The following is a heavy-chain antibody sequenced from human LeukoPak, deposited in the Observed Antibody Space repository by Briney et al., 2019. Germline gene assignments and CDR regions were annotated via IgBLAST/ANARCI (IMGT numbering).Heavy chain of an antibody. CDR1: GGSISSYY. CDR3: ARDRGDILTGFDY. V-gene: IGHV4-59*01. J-gene: IGHJ4*02. Sequence: SETLSLTCTVFGGSISSYYWSWIRQPPGKGLGWIGYIYYSGSTNYNPSLKSRVTISVDTSKNQFSLKLSSVTAADTAVYYCARDRGDILTGFDYWGQGTLVTVSS. D-gene: IGHD3-9*01. CDR2: IYYSGST.